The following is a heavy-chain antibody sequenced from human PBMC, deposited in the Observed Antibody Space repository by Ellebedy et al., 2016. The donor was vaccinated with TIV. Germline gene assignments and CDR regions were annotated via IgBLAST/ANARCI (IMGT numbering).Heavy chain of an antibody. D-gene: IGHD2-15*01. CDR1: GYSVTNFQ. CDR3: ARTSDCSGGSCNDYYYGMDV. CDR2: INPSGDNT. J-gene: IGHJ6*02. Sequence: AASVKVSCKASGYSVTNFQMHWVRQAPGQGLEWMGIINPSGDNTNYVQKFQGRVTMTRDTSTSTVYMELSSLRSEDTAVYYCARTSDCSGGSCNDYYYGMDVWGHGTTVTVSS. V-gene: IGHV1-46*01.